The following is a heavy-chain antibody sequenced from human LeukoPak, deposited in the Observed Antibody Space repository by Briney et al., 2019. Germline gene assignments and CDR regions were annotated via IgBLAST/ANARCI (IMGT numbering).Heavy chain of an antibody. J-gene: IGHJ4*02. CDR1: GYTFTSYG. D-gene: IGHD2-15*01. Sequence: ASVKVSCKASGYTFTSYGISWVRQAPGKGVEGVGLHNAYNGNTNYAQKLQGRVTMTTDTSTSTAYMELRSLRSDDTAVYYCARSLFVVVVAATPVTLDYWGQGTLVTVSS. CDR2: HNAYNGNT. V-gene: IGHV1-18*01. CDR3: ARSLFVVVVAATPVTLDY.